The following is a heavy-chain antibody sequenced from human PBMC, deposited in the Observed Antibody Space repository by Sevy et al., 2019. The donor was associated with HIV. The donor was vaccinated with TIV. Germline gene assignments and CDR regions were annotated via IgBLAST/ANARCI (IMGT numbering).Heavy chain of an antibody. CDR3: AGGTPPLMGASEHWFDP. D-gene: IGHD1-26*01. J-gene: IGHJ5*02. CDR2: IYYSGST. Sequence: SETLSLTCTVSGGSISSGGYYWSWIRQHPGKDLEWIGYIYYSGSTYYNSSLKSRVAISIDTSKNQFSLNLTSVTAADTAVYYCAGGTPPLMGASEHWFDPWGQGTLVTVSS. CDR1: GGSISSGGYY. V-gene: IGHV4-31*03.